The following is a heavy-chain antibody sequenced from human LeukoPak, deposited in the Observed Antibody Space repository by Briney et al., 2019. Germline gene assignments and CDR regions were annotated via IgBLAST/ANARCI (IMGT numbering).Heavy chain of an antibody. D-gene: IGHD1-26*01. CDR2: IKQDGSAK. CDR1: GFTFSTYW. Sequence: GGSLRLSCAATGFTFSTYWMSWVRQAPGKGLEWVANIKQDGSAKYYVDSVKGRFTISRDNAKNSLYLQMNSLRAEDTGVHYCAREGVVGATANHYDYWGQGSLVTVSS. J-gene: IGHJ4*02. CDR3: AREGVVGATANHYDY. V-gene: IGHV3-7*01.